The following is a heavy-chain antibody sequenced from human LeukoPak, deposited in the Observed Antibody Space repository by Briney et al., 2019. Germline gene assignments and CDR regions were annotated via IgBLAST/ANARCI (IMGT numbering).Heavy chain of an antibody. V-gene: IGHV3-33*01. Sequence: GRSLRLSCVVSGITFRNYGMHWARQAPGKGLEWVALIWSDGNNKYYGNSVKGRFTISRDNSKNTVYLQMNSLRAEDTGVYYCATDHCGGDCYSSPWDYWGQGTLVTVSS. CDR3: ATDHCGGDCYSSPWDY. CDR1: GITFRNYG. CDR2: IWSDGNNK. J-gene: IGHJ4*02. D-gene: IGHD2-21*02.